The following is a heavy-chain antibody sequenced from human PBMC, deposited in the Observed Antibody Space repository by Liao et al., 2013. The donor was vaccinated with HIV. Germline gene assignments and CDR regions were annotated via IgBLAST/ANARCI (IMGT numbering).Heavy chain of an antibody. CDR3: ARGVTTLSRRLLPKAFDV. CDR1: GGSFGNYY. Sequence: QVHLQQWGAGLLKPSETLSLTCAVYGGSFGNYYWSWIRQPPGKGLEWIGEINDGGDTNYNTSLKSRLTISQNTSKNQFSLRLRSVTAADTAVYFCARGVTTLSRRLLPKAFDVWGQGTMVTISS. D-gene: IGHD4/OR15-4a*01. CDR2: INDGGDT. J-gene: IGHJ3*01. V-gene: IGHV4-34*01.